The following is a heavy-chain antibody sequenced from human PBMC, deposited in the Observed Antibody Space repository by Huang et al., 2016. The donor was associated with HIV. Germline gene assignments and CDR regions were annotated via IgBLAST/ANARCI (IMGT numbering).Heavy chain of an antibody. Sequence: QVQLVQSGAEVKKPGSSVKVSCKASGGTFSSYVISWVRQAPGQGLEWMGGITTSLDKTNYAQKCQGRVTIIADESTRTAYMEMSSLRPEDTATYYCATGPRGSGSVNWGQGTLVIVSS. V-gene: IGHV1-69*01. J-gene: IGHJ4*02. CDR1: GGTFSSYV. CDR2: ITTSLDKT. D-gene: IGHD1-26*01. CDR3: ATGPRGSGSVN.